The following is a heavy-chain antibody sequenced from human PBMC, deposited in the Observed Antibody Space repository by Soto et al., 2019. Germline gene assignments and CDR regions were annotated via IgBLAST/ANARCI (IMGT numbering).Heavy chain of an antibody. J-gene: IGHJ4*02. D-gene: IGHD5-12*01. Sequence: ASVKVSCKASGYTFTSYGISWVRQAPGQGLEWMGWISAYNGNTNYAQKLQGRVTMTTDTSTSTAYMELRSLRSDDTAVYYCAKVYGYSGYDDFDYWGQGTLVTVSS. CDR2: ISAYNGNT. CDR1: GYTFTSYG. CDR3: AKVYGYSGYDDFDY. V-gene: IGHV1-18*01.